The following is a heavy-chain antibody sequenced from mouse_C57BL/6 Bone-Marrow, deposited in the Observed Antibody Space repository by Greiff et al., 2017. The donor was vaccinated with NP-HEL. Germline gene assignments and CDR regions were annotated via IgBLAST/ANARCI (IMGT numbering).Heavy chain of an antibody. CDR2: IYPSDSET. CDR3: ARGVITTVVTFDV. CDR1: GYTFTSYW. Sequence: QVQLQQSGAELVRPGSSVKLSCKASGYTFTSYWMDWVKQRPGQGLEWIGNIYPSDSETHYNQKFKDKATLTVDKSSSTAYMQLSSLTSEDSAVYYCARGVITTVVTFDVWGTGTTVTVSS. V-gene: IGHV1-61*01. D-gene: IGHD1-1*01. J-gene: IGHJ1*03.